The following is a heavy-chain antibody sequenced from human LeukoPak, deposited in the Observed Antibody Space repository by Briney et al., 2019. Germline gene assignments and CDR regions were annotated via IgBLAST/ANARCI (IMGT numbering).Heavy chain of an antibody. Sequence: SETLSLTCTVSGGSISSGDYYWSWIRQPPGKGLEWIGYIYYSGSTYYNPSLKSRVTISVDTSKNQFSLKLSSVTAADTAVYYCASASIRGWFDPWGQGTPVTVSS. V-gene: IGHV4-30-4*01. CDR3: ASASIRGWFDP. D-gene: IGHD2-2*01. J-gene: IGHJ5*02. CDR2: IYYSGST. CDR1: GGSISSGDYY.